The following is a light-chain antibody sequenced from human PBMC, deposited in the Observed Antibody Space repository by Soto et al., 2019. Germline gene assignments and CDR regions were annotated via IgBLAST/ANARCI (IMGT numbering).Light chain of an antibody. J-gene: IGKJ5*01. Sequence: EVVLTQSPGTLSLSPVDRASLSCRASQNLSRYFLACYQHKPGQAPRHLISGASRRATGIPDRFSGAGSGTDVSITISRREPEDFALYYCQQQYILPITFGQGTRLEI. CDR3: QQQYILPIT. V-gene: IGKV3-20*01. CDR2: GAS. CDR1: QNLSRYF.